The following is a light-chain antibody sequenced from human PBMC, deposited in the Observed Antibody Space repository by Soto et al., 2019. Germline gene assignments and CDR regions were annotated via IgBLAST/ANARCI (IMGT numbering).Light chain of an antibody. V-gene: IGLV1-47*01. CDR1: SSNIGRNY. CDR2: RDN. J-gene: IGLJ2*01. CDR3: ATWDDSLGGPV. Sequence: QSVLTQTPSVSGTPGQRVNISFSGSSSNIGRNYVYWYHQFPGMAPKLLIYRDNERPSGVSDRFSGSKSGTSASLAISGLRSGDEADYHCATWDDSLGGPVFGGGTKLTVL.